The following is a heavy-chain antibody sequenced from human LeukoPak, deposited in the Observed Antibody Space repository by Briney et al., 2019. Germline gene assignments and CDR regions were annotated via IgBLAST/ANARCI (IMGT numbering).Heavy chain of an antibody. CDR1: GGSLSSYY. CDR2: ISTSGST. J-gene: IGHJ5*02. D-gene: IGHD5-18*01. V-gene: IGHV4-4*07. CDR3: ARDTAMVYNWFDP. Sequence: SETLSLTCTVSGGSLSSYYWSWIRQPAGKGLESIGHISTSGSTNYNPSLKSRVTMSVDTSKNQFSLKLSSVTAADTAVHYCARDTAMVYNWFDPWGQGTLVTVSS.